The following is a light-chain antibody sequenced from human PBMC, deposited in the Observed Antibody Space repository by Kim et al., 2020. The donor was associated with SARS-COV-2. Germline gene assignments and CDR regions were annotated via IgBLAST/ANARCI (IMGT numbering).Light chain of an antibody. CDR2: GAS. Sequence: LSVSPGERATLSCRASQSVNTTLAWYQQKPGQAPRLLIYGASTRATGIPARFSGSGSGTEFTLTISSLQSEDFALYYCHQYNHWYTFGQGTKLEI. J-gene: IGKJ2*01. CDR1: QSVNTT. CDR3: HQYNHWYT. V-gene: IGKV3-15*01.